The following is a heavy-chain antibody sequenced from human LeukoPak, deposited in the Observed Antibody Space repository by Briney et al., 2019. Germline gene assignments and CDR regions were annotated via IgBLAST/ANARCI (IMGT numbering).Heavy chain of an antibody. J-gene: IGHJ3*02. V-gene: IGHV3-21*01. CDR1: GFTFSSYS. CDR2: ISSSSSYI. Sequence: GGSLRLSCAASGFTFSSYSMNGVRQAPGKGLEWVSSISSSSSYIYYADSVKGRFTISRDNAKNSLYLQMNSLRAEDTAVYYCARDDDGSGPFDIWGQGTMVTVSS. D-gene: IGHD3-10*01. CDR3: ARDDDGSGPFDI.